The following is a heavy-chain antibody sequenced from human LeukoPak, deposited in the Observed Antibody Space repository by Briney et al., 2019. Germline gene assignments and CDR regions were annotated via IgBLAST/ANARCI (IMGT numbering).Heavy chain of an antibody. D-gene: IGHD2-2*01. CDR1: GYTFTSYG. Sequence: ASVKVSCKASGYTFTSYGISWVRQAPGQGLEWMGWISAYNGNTNYAQKLQGRVTMTTDTSTSTAYMKLRSLRSDDTAVYYCARMGYCSSTSCRPYYMDVWGKGTTVTVSS. CDR2: ISAYNGNT. CDR3: ARMGYCSSTSCRPYYMDV. J-gene: IGHJ6*03. V-gene: IGHV1-18*01.